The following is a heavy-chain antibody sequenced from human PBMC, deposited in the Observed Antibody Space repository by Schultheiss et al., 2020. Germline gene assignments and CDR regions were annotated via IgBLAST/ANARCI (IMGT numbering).Heavy chain of an antibody. J-gene: IGHJ2*01. CDR3: ARVLLDSSSPSAWYLDL. CDR1: EFTFRNYW. V-gene: IGHV3-7*01. Sequence: GASLKISCAASEFTFRNYWMSWVRQAPGKGLEWVANIHRDGSEKYYVDSVKGRLTASRDNAENSLYLQMNSLRAEDTAVYYCARVLLDSSSPSAWYLDLWGRGTLVTVS. D-gene: IGHD3-22*01. CDR2: IHRDGSEK.